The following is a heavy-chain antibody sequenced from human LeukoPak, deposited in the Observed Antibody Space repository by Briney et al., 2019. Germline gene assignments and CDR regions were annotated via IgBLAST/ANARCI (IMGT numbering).Heavy chain of an antibody. V-gene: IGHV3-66*02. Sequence: GGSLRLSCAASGFTFSSNYMSWVRQAPGKGLEGVSVIYSGGSTYYADSVKGRFTISRDNSKNTLYLQMNSLRAEDTAVYYCAGLYDSSGYSPVAFDIWGQGTMVTVSS. CDR3: AGLYDSSGYSPVAFDI. CDR2: IYSGGST. CDR1: GFTFSSNY. D-gene: IGHD3-22*01. J-gene: IGHJ3*02.